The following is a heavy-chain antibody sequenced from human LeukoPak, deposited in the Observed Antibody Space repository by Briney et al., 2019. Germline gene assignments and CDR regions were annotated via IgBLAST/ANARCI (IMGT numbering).Heavy chain of an antibody. J-gene: IGHJ4*02. D-gene: IGHD4-17*01. CDR1: GGSISSYY. CDR2: IYYSGST. CDR3: ARHFYGESFDY. V-gene: IGHV4-59*08. Sequence: SETLSLTCTVSGGSISSYYWSWIWQPPGKGLEWIGYIYYSGSTNYNPSLKSRVTISVDTSKNQFSLKLSSVTAADTAVYYCARHFYGESFDYWGQGTLVTVSS.